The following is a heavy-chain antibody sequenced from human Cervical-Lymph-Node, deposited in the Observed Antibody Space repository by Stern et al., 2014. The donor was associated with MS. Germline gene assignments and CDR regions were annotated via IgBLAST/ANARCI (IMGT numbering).Heavy chain of an antibody. J-gene: IGHJ4*02. V-gene: IGHV1-18*04. CDR3: ARVGTLLEWFLPLDY. D-gene: IGHD3-3*01. CDR1: GYTFTSYG. Sequence: MQPVEPGAEVKKPGASVKVSCKASGYTFTSYGISWVRQAPGQGLEWMGWISAYNGNTNYAQKLQGRVTMTTDTSTSTAYMELRSLRSDDTAVYYCARVGTLLEWFLPLDYWGQGTLVTVSS. CDR2: ISAYNGNT.